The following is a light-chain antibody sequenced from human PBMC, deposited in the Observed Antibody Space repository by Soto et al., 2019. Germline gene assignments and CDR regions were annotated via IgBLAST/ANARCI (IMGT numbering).Light chain of an antibody. CDR1: RNVYINS. Sequence: EIVLTQSPGTLSLSPGERVTLSCRASRNVYINSLAWYQQKPGQTPRLLIYGASTRAAAVPDRFSGSGSGTDFALSIDGLEPEDFAVYYCQQYGVSPLTFGPGTRVDMK. CDR2: GAS. V-gene: IGKV3-20*01. J-gene: IGKJ3*01. CDR3: QQYGVSPLT.